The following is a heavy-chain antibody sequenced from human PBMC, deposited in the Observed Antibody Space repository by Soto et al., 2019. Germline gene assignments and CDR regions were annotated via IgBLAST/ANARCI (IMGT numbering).Heavy chain of an antibody. CDR1: GGTFSSYA. CDR3: ARVHQDFWSGSKNYYYYGMDV. Sequence: SVKVSCKASGGTFSSYAISWVRQAPGQRLEWMGGIIPIFGTAKYAQKFQGRVTITADESTSTAYMELSSLRSEDTAVYYCARVHQDFWSGSKNYYYYGMDVWGQGTTVTLSS. CDR2: IIPIFGTA. J-gene: IGHJ6*02. D-gene: IGHD3-3*01. V-gene: IGHV1-69*13.